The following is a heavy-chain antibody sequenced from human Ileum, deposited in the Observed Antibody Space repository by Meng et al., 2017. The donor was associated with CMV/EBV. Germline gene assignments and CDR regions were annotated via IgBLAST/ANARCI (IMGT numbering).Heavy chain of an antibody. D-gene: IGHD6-19*01. J-gene: IGHJ4*02. Sequence: SDTLSPTCTVSDGPISTFYWGWFRQPPGKGLEWIGDVYYSGSTNYNSVLQSRVTMSVDTSKNQFSLKLRSVTAADTAVYYCARRRWGSSGASDHWAQGTLVTVSS. V-gene: IGHV4-59*01. CDR1: DGPISTFY. CDR3: ARRRWGSSGASDH. CDR2: VYYSGST.